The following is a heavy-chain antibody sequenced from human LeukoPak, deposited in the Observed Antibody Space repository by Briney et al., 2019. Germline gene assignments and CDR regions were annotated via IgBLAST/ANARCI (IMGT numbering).Heavy chain of an antibody. CDR2: ISYDGSNK. D-gene: IGHD6-6*01. CDR1: GVTFSSYA. CDR3: ARDASSIAARLTFYYFDY. V-gene: IGHV3-30-3*01. Sequence: HPGGSLRLSCAASGVTFSSYAMHWVRQAPGKGLEWVAVISYDGSNKYYADSVKGRFTISRDNSKNTLYLQMNSLRAEDTAVYYCARDASSIAARLTFYYFDYWGQGTLVTVSS. J-gene: IGHJ4*02.